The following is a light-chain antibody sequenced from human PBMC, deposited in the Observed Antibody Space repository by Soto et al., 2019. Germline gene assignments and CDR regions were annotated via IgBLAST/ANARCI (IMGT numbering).Light chain of an antibody. J-gene: IGKJ1*01. V-gene: IGKV1-17*01. Sequence: DIQMTQSPSSLSASVEDRVTITCRASQGIRNDLGWYQQKPGKAPKRLIYAASIVESGVLSRFSGSGSETESTHTTSSLQPEDVATNYCLQPNSNPRTFGQGNKAEI. CDR2: AAS. CDR1: QGIRND. CDR3: LQPNSNPRT.